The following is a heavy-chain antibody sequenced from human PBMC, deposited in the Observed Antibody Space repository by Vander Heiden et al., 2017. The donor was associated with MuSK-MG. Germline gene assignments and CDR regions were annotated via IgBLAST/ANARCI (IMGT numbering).Heavy chain of an antibody. D-gene: IGHD3-3*01. V-gene: IGHV4-31*03. CDR3: ARIFIGGNSAFDY. CDR2: IYYSGCT. CDR1: GGSISSGGYY. Sequence: QVQLQESGPGLVKPSQTLSLTCTVSGGSISSGGYYWSWIRQHPGKGLEWIGYIYYSGCTYYNPSLKSRVTISVDTSKNQFSLKLSSVTAADTAVYYCARIFIGGNSAFDYWGQGTLVTVSS. J-gene: IGHJ4*02.